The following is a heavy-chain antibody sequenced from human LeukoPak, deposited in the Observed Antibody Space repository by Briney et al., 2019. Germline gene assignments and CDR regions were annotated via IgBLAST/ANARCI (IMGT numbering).Heavy chain of an antibody. CDR2: ISGSGGST. J-gene: IGHJ6*02. V-gene: IGHV3-23*01. D-gene: IGHD6-13*01. CDR1: GFTFSSYE. CDR3: AKDWAAAAENYYYYGMDV. Sequence: PGGSLRLSCAASGFTFSSYEMNWVRQAPGKGLEWVSAISGSGGSTYYADSVKGRFTISRDNSKNTLYLQMYSLRADDTAVYYCAKDWAAAAENYYYYGMDVWGQGTTVTVSS.